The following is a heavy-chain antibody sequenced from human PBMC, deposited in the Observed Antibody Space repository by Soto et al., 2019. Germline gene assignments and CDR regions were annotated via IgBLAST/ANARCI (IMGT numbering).Heavy chain of an antibody. D-gene: IGHD6-19*01. CDR3: ARAISHSSGWVFDY. Sequence: SETLSLTCTVSGGSISSGGYYWSWIRQHPGKGLEWIGYIYYSGSTYYNPSLKSRVTISVDTSKNQFSLKLSSVTAADTAVYYCARAISHSSGWVFDYWGQGTLVTVSS. V-gene: IGHV4-31*03. CDR2: IYYSGST. CDR1: GGSISSGGYY. J-gene: IGHJ4*02.